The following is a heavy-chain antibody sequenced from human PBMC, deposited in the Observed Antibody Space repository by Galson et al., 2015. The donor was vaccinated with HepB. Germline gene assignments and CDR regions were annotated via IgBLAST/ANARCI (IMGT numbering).Heavy chain of an antibody. Sequence: SVKVSCKASGGTFSSYAISWVRQAPGQGLEWMGGIIPIFGTANYAQKFQGRVTITADESTSTAYMELSSLRSEDTAVYYCAREGRDNPFFDYWGQGTLVTVSS. V-gene: IGHV1-69*13. CDR3: AREGRDNPFFDY. CDR1: GGTFSSYA. D-gene: IGHD5-24*01. CDR2: IIPIFGTA. J-gene: IGHJ4*02.